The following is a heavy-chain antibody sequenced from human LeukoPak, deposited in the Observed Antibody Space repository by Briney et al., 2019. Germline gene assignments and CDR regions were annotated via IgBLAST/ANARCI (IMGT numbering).Heavy chain of an antibody. CDR3: ARHTGFDCSGGSCYDYYYMDV. CDR1: GYSFTSYW. Sequence: GESLKISCKGSGYSFTSYWIGWARQMPGKGLEWMGIIYPGDSDTRYSPSFQGQVTISADKSISTAYLQWSSLKASDTAMYYCARHTGFDCSGGSCYDYYYMDVWGKGTTVTISS. CDR2: IYPGDSDT. V-gene: IGHV5-51*01. J-gene: IGHJ6*03. D-gene: IGHD2-15*01.